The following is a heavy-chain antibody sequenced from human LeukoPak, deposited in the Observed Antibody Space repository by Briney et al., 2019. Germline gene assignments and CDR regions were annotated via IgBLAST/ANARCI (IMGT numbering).Heavy chain of an antibody. CDR2: ISAYNGNT. D-gene: IGHD5-24*01. J-gene: IGHJ4*02. CDR1: GYTFTSYG. Sequence: ASVTVSCKASGYTFTSYGISWVRQAPGQGLEWMGWISAYNGNTNYAQKLQGRVTMTTDTSTSTAYMELRSLRSDDTAVYYCARARGTITGGYFDYWGQGTLVTVSS. CDR3: ARARGTITGGYFDY. V-gene: IGHV1-18*01.